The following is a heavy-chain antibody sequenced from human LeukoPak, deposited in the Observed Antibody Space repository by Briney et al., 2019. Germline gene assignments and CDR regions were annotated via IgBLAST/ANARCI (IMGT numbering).Heavy chain of an antibody. Sequence: SQTLSLTCAVSGGSISSGGYSWSWIRQPPGKGLEWIGYIYHSGSTYYNPSLKSRVTISVDRSKNQFSLKLSSVTAADTAVYYCARIYSNSDYFDCWGQGTLVTVSS. CDR2: IYHSGST. CDR1: GGSISSGGYS. J-gene: IGHJ4*02. D-gene: IGHD4-11*01. CDR3: ARIYSNSDYFDC. V-gene: IGHV4-30-2*01.